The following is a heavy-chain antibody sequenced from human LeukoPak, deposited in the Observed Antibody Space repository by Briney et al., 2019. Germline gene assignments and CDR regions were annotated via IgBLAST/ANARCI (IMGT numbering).Heavy chain of an antibody. CDR2: IWYDGSNK. CDR1: GFTFSSYG. Sequence: TGGSLRLSCAASGFTFSSYGMHWVRQAPGKGLEWVAVIWYDGSNKYYANSVKGRFTISRDNSKNTLYLQMNSLRAEDTAVYYCARGPGTYSGSYMSYWGQGTLVTVSS. D-gene: IGHD1-26*01. CDR3: ARGPGTYSGSYMSY. J-gene: IGHJ4*02. V-gene: IGHV3-33*01.